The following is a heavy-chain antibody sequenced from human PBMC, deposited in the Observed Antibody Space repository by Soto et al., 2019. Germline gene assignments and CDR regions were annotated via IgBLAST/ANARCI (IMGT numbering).Heavy chain of an antibody. CDR3: ARNYGDYFDY. D-gene: IGHD4-17*01. CDR2: IYYSGST. Sequence: SETLSLTCTVSGGSISSYYWSWIRQPPGKGLEWIGYIYYSGSTNYNPSLKSRVTISVDTSKNQFSLKLSSVTAAGTAVYYCARNYGDYFDYWGQGTLVTVSS. V-gene: IGHV4-59*01. CDR1: GGSISSYY. J-gene: IGHJ4*02.